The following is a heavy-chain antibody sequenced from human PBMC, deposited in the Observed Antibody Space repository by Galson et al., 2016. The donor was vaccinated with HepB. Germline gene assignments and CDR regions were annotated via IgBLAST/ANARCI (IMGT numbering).Heavy chain of an antibody. CDR2: INYAGST. Sequence: ETLSLTCGVYGGSFNAHYWSWIRQSPGKGLEWIGEINYAGSTKYNPSPKSRVTISVDTSKNQFSLKLKSMTAADTAVYFCAGVVVAATNWFDPWGQGTLVTVSS. D-gene: IGHD2-21*01. CDR1: GGSFNAHY. V-gene: IGHV4-34*01. J-gene: IGHJ5*02. CDR3: AGVVVAATNWFDP.